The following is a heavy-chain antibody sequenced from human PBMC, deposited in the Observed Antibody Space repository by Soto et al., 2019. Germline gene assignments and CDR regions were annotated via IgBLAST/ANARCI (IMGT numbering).Heavy chain of an antibody. CDR1: GESFSGYF. V-gene: IGHV4-34*01. D-gene: IGHD2-15*01. J-gene: IGHJ5*02. Sequence: QVQLQQWGAGLLKPSETLSLTCAVYGESFSGYFWSWIRQPPGKGLEWIGEINHSGSTNYNPSLKRRVTISXDTSKNQXSLXLSSVTAADTAIYYCARGGPRRNWFDPWGQGTLVTVSS. CDR2: INHSGST. CDR3: ARGGPRRNWFDP.